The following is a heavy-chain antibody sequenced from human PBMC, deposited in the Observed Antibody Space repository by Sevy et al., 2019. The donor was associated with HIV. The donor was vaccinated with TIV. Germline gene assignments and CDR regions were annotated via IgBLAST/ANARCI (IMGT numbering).Heavy chain of an antibody. V-gene: IGHV3-30*04. J-gene: IGHJ4*02. D-gene: IGHD2-15*01. CDR2: ISYNGRNQ. CDR1: GFSLSDHA. CDR3: ARFVGYCSGGRCSIIDF. Sequence: GGSLRLSCAASGFSLSDHAVSWVRQTPGKGLEWLAVISYNGRNQYYADSVKGRFTISKDDSKNTLYLQLNGRRAEDTAWYYCARFVGYCSGGRCSIIDFWGQGTLVTVSS.